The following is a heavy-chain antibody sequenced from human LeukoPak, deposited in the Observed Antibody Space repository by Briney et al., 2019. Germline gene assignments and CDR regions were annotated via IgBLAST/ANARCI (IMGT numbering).Heavy chain of an antibody. V-gene: IGHV3-7*03. CDR2: IKYDGSET. CDR3: ASEEYSRSSY. Sequence: GGSLRLSCAASGFTFSNYWMNWVRQAPGKGLEWVANIKYDGSETYYMDSVTGRFTISRDNAKNSSYLQMNSLRAEDTAVYYCASEEYSRSSYWGQGTLVTVSS. CDR1: GFTFSNYW. D-gene: IGHD6-6*01. J-gene: IGHJ4*02.